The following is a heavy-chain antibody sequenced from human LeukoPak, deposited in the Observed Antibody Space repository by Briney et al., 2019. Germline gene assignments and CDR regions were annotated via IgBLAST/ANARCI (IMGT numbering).Heavy chain of an antibody. V-gene: IGHV1-2*02. D-gene: IGHD3-10*01. CDR1: GYTFTGYY. CDR3: ARVGLLWFGEPDFDY. Sequence: GASVKVSCKASGYTFTGYYMHWVRQAPGQGLEWMGWINPNSGGTNYAQKFQGRVTMTRDTSISTAYMELSRLRSDDTAVYYCARVGLLWFGEPDFDYWGQGTLVTVSS. CDR2: INPNSGGT. J-gene: IGHJ4*02.